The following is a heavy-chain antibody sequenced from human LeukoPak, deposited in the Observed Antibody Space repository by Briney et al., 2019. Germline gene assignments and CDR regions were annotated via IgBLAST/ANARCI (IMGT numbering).Heavy chain of an antibody. CDR1: GDSVSSNSAA. D-gene: IGHD5-12*01. J-gene: IGHJ5*01. CDR3: ARGKSGFIDS. CDR2: TYYRSRWYN. Sequence: SQTLSLTCANSGDSVSSNSAAWNWIRRSPSRGLEWLGRTYYRSRWYNDYAVAVKSRITINPDTSKNQFSLQLKSVTPEDTAVYYCARGKSGFIDSWGQGTLVTVSS. V-gene: IGHV6-1*01.